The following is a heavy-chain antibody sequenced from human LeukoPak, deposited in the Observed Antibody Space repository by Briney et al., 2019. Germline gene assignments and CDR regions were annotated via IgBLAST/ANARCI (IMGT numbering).Heavy chain of an antibody. D-gene: IGHD3-16*02. V-gene: IGHV4-39*01. CDR3: ARSSIYYAGYYYYMDV. CDR1: GGSISSSSYY. J-gene: IGHJ6*03. Sequence: PSETLSLTCTVSGGSISSSSYYWGWIRQPPWKGLEWIGSIYYSGSTYYNPSLKSRVTISVDTSKNQFSLKLSSVTAADTALYYCARSSIYYAGYYYYMDVWGKGTTVTVSS. CDR2: IYYSGST.